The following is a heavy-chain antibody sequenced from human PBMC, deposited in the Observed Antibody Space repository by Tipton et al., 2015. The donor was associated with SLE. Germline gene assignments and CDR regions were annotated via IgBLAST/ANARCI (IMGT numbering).Heavy chain of an antibody. Sequence: GSLRLSCAASGFTFSTYAMSWVRQAPGKGLQWVSGISGSGGSTYYADSVKGRFTISRDNSKKMLYLQMNSLRAEDTAVYYCAKEYLLRFQGLDSWGQGTLVTVSS. CDR1: GFTFSTYA. J-gene: IGHJ4*02. CDR3: AKEYLLRFQGLDS. V-gene: IGHV3-23*01. CDR2: ISGSGGST.